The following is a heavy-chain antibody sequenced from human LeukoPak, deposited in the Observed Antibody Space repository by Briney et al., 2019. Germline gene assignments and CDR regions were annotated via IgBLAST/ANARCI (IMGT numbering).Heavy chain of an antibody. Sequence: GGSLRLSCAASGFTFDDYAMHWVRQAPGKGLEWVSGISWNSGSIGYADSVKGRFTISRDNAKNSLYLQMNSLRAEDTALYYCAKDMTAAWYGYFDYWGQGTLVTVSS. J-gene: IGHJ4*02. CDR2: ISWNSGSI. D-gene: IGHD6-13*01. CDR3: AKDMTAAWYGYFDY. V-gene: IGHV3-9*01. CDR1: GFTFDDYA.